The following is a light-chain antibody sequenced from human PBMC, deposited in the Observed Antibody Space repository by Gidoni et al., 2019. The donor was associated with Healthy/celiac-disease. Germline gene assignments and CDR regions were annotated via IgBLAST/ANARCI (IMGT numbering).Light chain of an antibody. Sequence: EILMMHSPATLSVSPGERATLPCRASQSVSSHLARYQQKPCQAPRLLIYGASTRATGIPARFSGSRSGTEFTLPISSLQSEDFAVYYCQQYNNWTSPWTFGQGTKVEIK. CDR1: QSVSSH. CDR2: GAS. CDR3: QQYNNWTSPWT. J-gene: IGKJ1*01. V-gene: IGKV3D-15*02.